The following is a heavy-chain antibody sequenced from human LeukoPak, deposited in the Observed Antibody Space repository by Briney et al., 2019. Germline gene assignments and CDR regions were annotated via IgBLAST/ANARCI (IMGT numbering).Heavy chain of an antibody. CDR1: GGSFSGYY. V-gene: IGHV4-34*01. Sequence: PSETLSLTCAVYGGSFSGYYWSWIRQPPGKRLEWIGEINHSGSTNYNPFLKSRVTISVDTSKNQFSLRLSSVTAADTAVYYCARVRLAYYSRSYFDYWGQGTLVTVSS. CDR2: INHSGST. CDR3: ARVRLAYYSRSYFDY. D-gene: IGHD3-10*01. J-gene: IGHJ4*02.